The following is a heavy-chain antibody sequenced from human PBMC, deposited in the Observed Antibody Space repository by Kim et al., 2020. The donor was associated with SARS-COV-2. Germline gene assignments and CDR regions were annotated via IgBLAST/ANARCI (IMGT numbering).Heavy chain of an antibody. D-gene: IGHD6-6*01. CDR1: GFTFSSYG. Sequence: GGSLRLSCAASGFTFSSYGMHWVRQAPGKGLEWVAVISYDGSNKYYADSVKGRFTISRDNSKNTLYLQMNSLRAEDTAVYYCAKDEYIAAQHGYYYYGMDVWGQGTTVTVSS. V-gene: IGHV3-30*18. CDR3: AKDEYIAAQHGYYYYGMDV. CDR2: ISYDGSNK. J-gene: IGHJ6*02.